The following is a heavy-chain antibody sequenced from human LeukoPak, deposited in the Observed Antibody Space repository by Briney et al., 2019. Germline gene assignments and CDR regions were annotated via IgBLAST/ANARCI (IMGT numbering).Heavy chain of an antibody. CDR1: GGSFSGYY. J-gene: IGHJ4*02. CDR2: INHSGST. D-gene: IGHD3-10*01. Sequence: SETLSLTCAVYGGSFSGYYWSWIRQPPGKGLEWIGEINHSGSTNYNPSLKSRVTISVDTSKNQFSLKLSSVTAADTAVYYCARVLNGIRVDYWDQGTLVTVSS. V-gene: IGHV4-34*01. CDR3: ARVLNGIRVDY.